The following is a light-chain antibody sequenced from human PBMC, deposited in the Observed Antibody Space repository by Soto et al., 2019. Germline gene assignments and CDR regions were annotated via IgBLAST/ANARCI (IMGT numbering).Light chain of an antibody. CDR1: QSLLYSNGYNY. J-gene: IGKJ2*01. V-gene: IGKV2-28*01. CDR3: MQPLHTPPT. Sequence: EIVLTQSPVSLRVTPGETASISCRSSQSLLYSNGYNYLDWFLQKPGQPPQLLIYMGSYRASGVPDRFSGSGSGTDYTLKITRVEAEDVGVYYCMQPLHTPPTFGQGTKLEIK. CDR2: MGS.